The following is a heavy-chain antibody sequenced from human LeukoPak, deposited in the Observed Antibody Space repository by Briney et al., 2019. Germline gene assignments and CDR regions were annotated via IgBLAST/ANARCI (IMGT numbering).Heavy chain of an antibody. V-gene: IGHV3-33*01. CDR3: GRDQTTRGSPKPNWFDP. D-gene: IGHD3-16*01. CDR1: GFTFSSYG. CDR2: IWYDGSRR. J-gene: IGHJ5*02. Sequence: PGRSLRLSCAASGFTFSSYGMHWVRQAPGKGLEWLAVIWYDGSRRNYIDSVKDRFTISRDNSKNMVYLQMNSLRAEDTAVYYCGRDQTTRGSPKPNWFDPWGQGTLVTVSS.